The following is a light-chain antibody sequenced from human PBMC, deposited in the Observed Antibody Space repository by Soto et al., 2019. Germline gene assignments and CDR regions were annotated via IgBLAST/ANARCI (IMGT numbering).Light chain of an antibody. V-gene: IGLV1-40*01. Sequence: QSVLTQPPSVSGAPGQRVTISCTGSSSNIGAGYDVHWYQRLPGTAPKLPIYGSSNRPSGVPDRFSGSKSGTSASLAITGLQAEDEADYYCQSYDSSLSGSVFGGGTKLTVL. CDR1: SSNIGAGYD. CDR3: QSYDSSLSGSV. J-gene: IGLJ3*02. CDR2: GSS.